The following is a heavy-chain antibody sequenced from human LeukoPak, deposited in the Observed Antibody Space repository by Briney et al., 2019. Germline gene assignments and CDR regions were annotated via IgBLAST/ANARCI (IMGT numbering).Heavy chain of an antibody. D-gene: IGHD2-21*02. CDR1: GFTFSISA. J-gene: IGHJ5*02. Sequence: GGSLRLSCAASGFTFSISAITWVRQAPGKGLEWVSLIAGGGGSTYYAESVTGRFTVSRDNSKNTVYLQMNSVRAEDTAIYYCAKKNIDSGDLCFDPWGQGTLVTVSS. V-gene: IGHV3-23*01. CDR2: IAGGGGST. CDR3: AKKNIDSGDLCFDP.